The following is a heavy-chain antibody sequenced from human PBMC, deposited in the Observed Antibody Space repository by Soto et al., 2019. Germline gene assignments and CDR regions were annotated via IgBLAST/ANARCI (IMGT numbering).Heavy chain of an antibody. CDR1: GRTFSTYA. J-gene: IGHJ3*02. V-gene: IGHV1-69*11. Sequence: QVQLVQSGAEVKKPGSSVKVSCKASGRTFSTYAMAWVRQAPGQGLEWMGGIIPVLGTADYAQKFQGRVTITADESTNTAYMELSSLRSEDTAVYYCARGREFGGNSDAFDIWGQGTMVTVSS. D-gene: IGHD2-21*02. CDR2: IIPVLGTA. CDR3: ARGREFGGNSDAFDI.